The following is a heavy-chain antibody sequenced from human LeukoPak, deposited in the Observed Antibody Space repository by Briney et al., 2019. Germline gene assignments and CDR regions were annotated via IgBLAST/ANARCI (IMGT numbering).Heavy chain of an antibody. D-gene: IGHD3-10*01. Sequence: ASVKVSCKASGYTFTGYYMHWVRQAPGQGLEWMGRINPNSGGTNYAQKFQGRVTMTRGTSISTAYMELSRLRSDDTAVYYCAREETSGGFDYWGQGTLVTVSS. CDR3: AREETSGGFDY. CDR2: INPNSGGT. V-gene: IGHV1-2*06. J-gene: IGHJ4*02. CDR1: GYTFTGYY.